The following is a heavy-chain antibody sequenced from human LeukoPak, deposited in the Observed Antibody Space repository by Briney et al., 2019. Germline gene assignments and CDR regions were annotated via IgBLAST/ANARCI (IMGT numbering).Heavy chain of an antibody. Sequence: GGSLRLSCAASGFTFRNYWMSWVRQAPGTGLEWVANIKQDGSDRNYVTSVKGRFTISRDNSKNTLYLQMNSLRAEDTAVYYCVHCGGDCYPCCGMDGWGQGTTVTVSS. D-gene: IGHD2-21*02. CDR2: IKQDGSDR. CDR1: GFTFRNYW. CDR3: VHCGGDCYPCCGMDG. V-gene: IGHV3-7*03. J-gene: IGHJ6*02.